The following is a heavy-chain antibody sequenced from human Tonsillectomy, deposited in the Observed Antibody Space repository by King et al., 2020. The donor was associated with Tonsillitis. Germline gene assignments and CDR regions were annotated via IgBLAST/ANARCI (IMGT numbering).Heavy chain of an antibody. Sequence: VQLVESGGGVVQPGGSLRLSCAASGFTFSSYGMHWVRQAPGKGLEWVAFIQYDGSNKYYADSVKGRFTISRDNSKNTLYMKMISLRPEDTAVYFCAKDGSQLGFWGQGPLGTVSS. D-gene: IGHD1-1*01. J-gene: IGHJ4*02. CDR1: GFTFSSYG. CDR3: AKDGSQLGF. V-gene: IGHV3-30*02. CDR2: IQYDGSNK.